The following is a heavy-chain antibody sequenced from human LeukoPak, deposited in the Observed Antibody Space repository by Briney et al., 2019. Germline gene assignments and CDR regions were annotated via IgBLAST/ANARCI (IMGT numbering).Heavy chain of an antibody. Sequence: PGGSLRLSCAASGFSFGSYAMSWVRQAPGKGLEWVSGISDSGTGTHYADSVKGRFTISRGNSKNTLYLQMKSLRAEDTAVYYCVKADYDILIGYYPTFDQWGQGTQVTVSS. CDR1: GFSFGSYA. J-gene: IGHJ4*02. V-gene: IGHV3-23*01. D-gene: IGHD3-9*01. CDR3: VKADYDILIGYYPTFDQ. CDR2: ISDSGTGT.